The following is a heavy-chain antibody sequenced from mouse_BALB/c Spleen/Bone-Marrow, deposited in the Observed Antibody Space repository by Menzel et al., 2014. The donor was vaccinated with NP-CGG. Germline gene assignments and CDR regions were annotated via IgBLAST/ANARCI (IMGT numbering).Heavy chain of an antibody. Sequence: VQLQESGPGLVQPSQSLSITCTVSGPSLXDYGVHWVRQSPGKGLEWLGVIWSGGNTDYNAAFISRLSISKDNSKSQVFFKMNSLQANDTAIYYCARKSYYYGKGAMDYWGQGTSVTVSS. J-gene: IGHJ4*01. V-gene: IGHV2-2*02. CDR2: IWSGGNT. CDR3: ARKSYYYGKGAMDY. D-gene: IGHD1-1*01. CDR1: GPSLXDYG.